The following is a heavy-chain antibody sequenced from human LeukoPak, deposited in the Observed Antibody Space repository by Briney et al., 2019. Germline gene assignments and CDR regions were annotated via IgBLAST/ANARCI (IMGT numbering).Heavy chain of an antibody. CDR3: AILRVYFDY. CDR1: GGSFSGYY. V-gene: IGHV4-34*01. Sequence: SETLSLTCAVYGGSFSGYYWSWIRQPPGKGLEWIGEINHSGSTNYNPSLKRRVTISVDTSKNQFSLKLSSVTAADTAVYYCAILRVYFDYWGQGTLVTVSS. D-gene: IGHD4-17*01. J-gene: IGHJ4*02. CDR2: INHSGST.